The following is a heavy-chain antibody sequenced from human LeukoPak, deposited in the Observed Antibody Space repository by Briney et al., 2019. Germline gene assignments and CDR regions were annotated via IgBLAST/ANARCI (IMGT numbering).Heavy chain of an antibody. CDR1: GFTFSSYA. J-gene: IGHJ1*01. V-gene: IGHV3-23*01. CDR2: ISGSGGST. D-gene: IGHD6-13*01. Sequence: PGGSLRLSCAAPGFTFSSYAMSWVRQAPGKGLEWVSAISGSGGSTYYADSVKGRFTISRDNSKNTLYLQMNSLRAEDTAVYYCANTGYSSSWGEYFQHWGQGTLVTVSS. CDR3: ANTGYSSSWGEYFQH.